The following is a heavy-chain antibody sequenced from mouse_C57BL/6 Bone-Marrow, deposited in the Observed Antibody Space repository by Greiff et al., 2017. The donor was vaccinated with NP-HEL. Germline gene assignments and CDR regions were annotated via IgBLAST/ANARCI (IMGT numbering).Heavy chain of an antibody. CDR3: ARWSYYGSSLDY. CDR2: INPNNGGT. Sequence: VQLQQSGPELVKPGASVKISCKASGYTFTDYYMNWVKQSHGKSLEWIGDINPNNGGTSYNQKFKGKATLTVDKSSSTAYMELRSLTSEDSAVYYCARWSYYGSSLDYWGQGTTLTVSS. CDR1: GYTFTDYY. D-gene: IGHD1-1*01. V-gene: IGHV1-26*01. J-gene: IGHJ2*01.